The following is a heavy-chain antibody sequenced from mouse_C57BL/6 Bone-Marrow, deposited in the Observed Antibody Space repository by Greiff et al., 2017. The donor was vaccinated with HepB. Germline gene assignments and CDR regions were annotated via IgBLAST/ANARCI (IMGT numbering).Heavy chain of an antibody. V-gene: IGHV1-80*01. J-gene: IGHJ2*01. D-gene: IGHD2-3*01. CDR2: IYPGDGDT. CDR1: GYAFSSYW. Sequence: QVHVKQSGAELVKPGASVKISCKASGYAFSSYWMNWVKQRPGKGLEWIGQIYPGDGDTNYNGKFKGKATLTADKSSSTAYMQLSSLTSEDSAVYFCARCGPYDGYPYYFDYWGQGTTLTVSS. CDR3: ARCGPYDGYPYYFDY.